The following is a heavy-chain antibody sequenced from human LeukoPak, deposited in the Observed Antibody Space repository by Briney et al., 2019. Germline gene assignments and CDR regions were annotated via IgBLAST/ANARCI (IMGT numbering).Heavy chain of an antibody. CDR3: ARDGLYYYDSSGYSGAPFDY. CDR2: ISSTGGTT. V-gene: IGHV3-23*01. D-gene: IGHD3-22*01. CDR1: GFSFSSYG. J-gene: IGHJ4*02. Sequence: GGSLRLSCAASGFSFSSYGMSWVRQAPGKGLEWVSAISSTGGTTYYADSVKGRFTISRDNSKNTLYLQMNSLRAEDTAVYYCARDGLYYYDSSGYSGAPFDYWGQGTLVTVSS.